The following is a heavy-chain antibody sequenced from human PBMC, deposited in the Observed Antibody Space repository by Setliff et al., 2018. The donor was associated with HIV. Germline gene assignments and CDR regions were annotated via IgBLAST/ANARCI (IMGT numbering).Heavy chain of an antibody. D-gene: IGHD3-10*01. CDR2: IYYNGDT. Sequence: SETLSLTCSVSGDSISNSAYFWGWIRQPSGKGLEYIGSIYYNGDTYYNPSLKSRVTISVDTSNNQFSLKLRSVTAADTAVYYCARDVGYYGSGSQPWGQGTLVTVSS. V-gene: IGHV4-39*02. CDR1: GDSISNSAYF. J-gene: IGHJ5*02. CDR3: ARDVGYYGSGSQP.